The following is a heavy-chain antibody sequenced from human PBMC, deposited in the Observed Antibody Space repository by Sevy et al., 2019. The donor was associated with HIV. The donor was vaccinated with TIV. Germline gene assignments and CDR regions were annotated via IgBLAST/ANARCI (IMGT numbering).Heavy chain of an antibody. V-gene: IGHV1-69*13. CDR3: ARGYYDSSGYYD. D-gene: IGHD3-22*01. CDR2: IIPIFGTA. J-gene: IGHJ4*02. Sequence: ASVKVSCKASGGTFSSYAISWVRQAPGQGLEWMGGIIPIFGTANYAQTFQRRVTITADESTSTAYMELSSLRSEDTAVYYCARGYYDSSGYYDWGQGTLVTVSS. CDR1: GGTFSSYA.